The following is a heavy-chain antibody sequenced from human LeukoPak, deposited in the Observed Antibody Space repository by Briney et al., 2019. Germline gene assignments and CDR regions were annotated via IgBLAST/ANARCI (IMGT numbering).Heavy chain of an antibody. CDR3: ASSPPSQYYYDSSGSVDYYYYMDV. Sequence: ASLKVSCKASGGTFSSYAISWVRQAPGQGLEWMGGIIPIFGTANYAQKFQGRVTITTDESTSTAYMELSSLRSEDTALYYCASSPPSQYYYDSSGSVDYYYYMDVWGKGTTVTVSS. CDR1: GGTFSSYA. J-gene: IGHJ6*03. D-gene: IGHD3-22*01. V-gene: IGHV1-69*05. CDR2: IIPIFGTA.